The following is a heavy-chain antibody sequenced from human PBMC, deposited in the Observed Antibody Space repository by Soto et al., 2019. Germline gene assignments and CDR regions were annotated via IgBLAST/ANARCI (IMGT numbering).Heavy chain of an antibody. J-gene: IGHJ4*02. Sequence: ASVKVSCKASGYTFTSYYMHWVRQAPGQGLEWMGIINPSGGSTSYAQKFQGRVTMTRDTSTSTVYMELSSLRSEDTAVYYCARGTDYYDSSGYYYQTKPFDYWVQGTLVPVSS. CDR2: INPSGGST. V-gene: IGHV1-46*01. D-gene: IGHD3-22*01. CDR3: ARGTDYYDSSGYYYQTKPFDY. CDR1: GYTFTSYY.